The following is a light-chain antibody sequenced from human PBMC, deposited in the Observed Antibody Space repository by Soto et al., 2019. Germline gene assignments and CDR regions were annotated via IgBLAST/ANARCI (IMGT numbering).Light chain of an antibody. J-gene: IGLJ2*01. CDR1: SSNIGTNT. Sequence: QSALTQPPSASGTPGQRVTISCYGSSSNIGTNTVNWYQQFPGSAPQLLLYNTNQRPSGVPGRFSGSKSGTSASLAISGLQSEDEADYYCAAWDGSLDVVLFGGGTKLTVL. V-gene: IGLV1-44*01. CDR3: AAWDGSLDVVL. CDR2: NTN.